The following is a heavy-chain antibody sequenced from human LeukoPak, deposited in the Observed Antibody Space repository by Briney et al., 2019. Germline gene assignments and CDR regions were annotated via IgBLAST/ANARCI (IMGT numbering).Heavy chain of an antibody. V-gene: IGHV4-4*07. CDR1: GGSISSYY. J-gene: IGHJ4*02. CDR3: ARDGPGYSSGWVFDY. Sequence: SETPSLTCTVSGGSISSYYWSWIRQPAGKGLEWIGRIYTSGSTNYSPSLKSRVTMSVDTSKKQFSLKLSSVTAADTAVYYCARDGPGYSSGWVFDYWGQGILVTVSS. CDR2: IYTSGST. D-gene: IGHD6-19*01.